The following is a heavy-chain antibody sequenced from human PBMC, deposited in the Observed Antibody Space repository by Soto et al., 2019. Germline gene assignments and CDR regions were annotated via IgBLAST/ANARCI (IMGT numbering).Heavy chain of an antibody. V-gene: IGHV3-7*05. CDR2: IKQDGSEK. CDR1: GFTFSSYW. D-gene: IGHD6-19*01. CDR3: ARERMRQWLVRAGWFDP. Sequence: GGSLRLSCAASGFTFSSYWMSWVRQAPGKGLEWVANIKQDGSEKYYVDSVKGRFTISRDNAKNSLYLQMNSLRAEDTAVYYCARERMRQWLVRAGWFDPWGQGTLVTVSS. J-gene: IGHJ5*02.